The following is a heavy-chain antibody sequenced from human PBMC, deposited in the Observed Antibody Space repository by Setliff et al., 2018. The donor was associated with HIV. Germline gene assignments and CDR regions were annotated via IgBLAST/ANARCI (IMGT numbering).Heavy chain of an antibody. Sequence: PSETLSLTCTVSGDSISTDYWSWIRQPPGKGLEWIGSIYYSGSTYYNPSLKSRVTISVDTSKNQFSLKLSSVTAADTAVYYCARHSPSDYWGQGTLVTVSS. CDR1: GDSISTDY. CDR3: ARHSPSDY. V-gene: IGHV4-59*08. CDR2: IYYSGST. J-gene: IGHJ4*02.